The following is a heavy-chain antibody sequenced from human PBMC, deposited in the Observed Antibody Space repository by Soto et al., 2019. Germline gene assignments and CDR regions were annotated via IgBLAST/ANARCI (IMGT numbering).Heavy chain of an antibody. CDR1: GFTFSSYG. CDR2: IWYDGSNK. V-gene: IGHV3-33*01. D-gene: IGHD6-19*01. J-gene: IGHJ4*02. Sequence: QVQLVESGGGVVQPGRSLRLSCAASGFTFSSYGMHWVRQAPGKGLEWVAVIWYDGSNKYYADSVKGRFTTSRDNSKKTLYLQMNGLRAEDTAVYYCARDCAGYSSGWYQRGGFDYWGQATLVTVSS. CDR3: ARDCAGYSSGWYQRGGFDY.